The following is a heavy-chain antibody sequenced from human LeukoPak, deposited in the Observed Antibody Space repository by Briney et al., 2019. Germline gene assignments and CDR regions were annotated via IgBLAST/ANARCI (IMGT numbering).Heavy chain of an antibody. CDR2: TNIDGRRT. Sequence: LRLSCPSSGFPLSIYWLHWVRQAPGKWLVWVSRTNIDGRRTTYADSVKGRLTICRDNAKNTMFLQMNSLRAEDTAMYYCVREFRMTVSGVSRRLFDYWGQGTLVTVSS. CDR1: GFPLSIYW. CDR3: VREFRMTVSGVSRRLFDY. V-gene: IGHV3-74*01. D-gene: IGHD6-19*01. J-gene: IGHJ4*02.